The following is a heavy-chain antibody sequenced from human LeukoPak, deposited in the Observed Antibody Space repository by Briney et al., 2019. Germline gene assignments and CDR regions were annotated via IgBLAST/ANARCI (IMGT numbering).Heavy chain of an antibody. Sequence: GGSLRLSCAASGFTFSSYALGWVRQAPGKGLEWVSTVSSSGGGTYYADSVKGRFTISRDNSKNTLYLQMNSLRAEDTAVYYCAKMSRGAFDIWGQGTMVTVSS. CDR3: AKMSRGAFDI. V-gene: IGHV3-23*01. CDR1: GFTFSSYA. CDR2: VSSSGGGT. J-gene: IGHJ3*02.